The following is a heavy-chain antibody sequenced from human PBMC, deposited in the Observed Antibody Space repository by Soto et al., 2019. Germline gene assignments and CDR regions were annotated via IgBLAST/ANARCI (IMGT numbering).Heavy chain of an antibody. Sequence: EVQLVESGGGLVQPGRSLRLSGAASGFTFDDYAMHWVRQAPGKGLEWVSGISWNSGSIGYADSVKGRFTISRDNAKTSLYLQMNSLRAEDTALYYCAKDISRYCSGGSCYGFDYWGQGTLVTVSS. V-gene: IGHV3-9*01. D-gene: IGHD2-15*01. CDR2: ISWNSGSI. CDR3: AKDISRYCSGGSCYGFDY. CDR1: GFTFDDYA. J-gene: IGHJ4*02.